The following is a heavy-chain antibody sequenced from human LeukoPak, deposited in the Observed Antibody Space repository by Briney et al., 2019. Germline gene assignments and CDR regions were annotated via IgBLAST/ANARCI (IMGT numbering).Heavy chain of an antibody. CDR1: GFTVSSNY. D-gene: IGHD1-14*01. Sequence: GGSLRLSCAASGFTVSSNYMNWVRQAPGKGLEWVSYISSSGNSIYYADSVKGRFTVSRDNANKSLYLHMNSLRAEDTAVYYCARGTGLDYWGQGTLVTVSS. CDR2: ISSSGNSI. CDR3: ARGTGLDY. J-gene: IGHJ4*02. V-gene: IGHV3-48*03.